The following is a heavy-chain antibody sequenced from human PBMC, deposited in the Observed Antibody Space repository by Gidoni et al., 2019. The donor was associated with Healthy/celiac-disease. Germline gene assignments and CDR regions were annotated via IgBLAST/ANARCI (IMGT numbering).Heavy chain of an antibody. CDR1: GFTFDDCS. V-gene: IGHV3-43D*03. CDR2: ISWDGGST. CDR3: AKARDSYSSGWYEAFDI. J-gene: IGHJ3*02. D-gene: IGHD6-19*01. Sequence: EVQLVESGGVVVQPGGSLRLACAASGFTFDDCSMHWVRQAPGKGLEWVSIISWDGGSTNSADSLKGRFTISRDNSKNSLYLQMNSVRVEDTALYYCAKARDSYSSGWYEAFDIWGQGTVVTVSS.